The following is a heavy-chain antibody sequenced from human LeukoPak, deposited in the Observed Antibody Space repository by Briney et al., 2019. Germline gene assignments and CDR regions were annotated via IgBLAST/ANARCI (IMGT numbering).Heavy chain of an antibody. V-gene: IGHV6-1*01. CDR1: GDSVSSNNGA. J-gene: IGHJ4*02. CDR2: TYYRSKWYN. CDR3: ARDVGTTGWHTLDY. D-gene: IGHD3-9*01. Sequence: QTLSLTCAISGDSVSSNNGAWNWIRQSPSRGLVWLGRTYYRSKWYNDYAESLISRITISPVTSKNQFSLQLYSVTPEDTAVYYCARDVGTTGWHTLDYWGQGTLVTVSS.